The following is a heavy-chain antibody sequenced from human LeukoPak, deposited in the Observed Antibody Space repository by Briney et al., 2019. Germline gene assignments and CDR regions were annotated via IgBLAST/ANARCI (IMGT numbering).Heavy chain of an antibody. V-gene: IGHV3-30*03. Sequence: GGSLRLSCAASGFTFSSYGMHWVRQAPGKGLEWVAVISFDGSNKYYADSVKGRFTISRDNSKNTLYLQMNSLRAEDTAVYYCARPLIRVGATEPNWFDPWAREPWSPSPQ. CDR1: GFTFSSYG. J-gene: IGHJ5*02. D-gene: IGHD1-26*01. CDR2: ISFDGSNK. CDR3: ARPLIRVGATEPNWFDP.